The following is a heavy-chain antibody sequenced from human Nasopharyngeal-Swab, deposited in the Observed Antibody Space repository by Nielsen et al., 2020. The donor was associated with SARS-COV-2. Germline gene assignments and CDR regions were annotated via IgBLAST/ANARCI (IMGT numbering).Heavy chain of an antibody. D-gene: IGHD2-15*01. V-gene: IGHV4-34*01. J-gene: IGHJ4*02. Sequence: GKGLEWIGEINHSGSTNYNPSLKSRVTISVDTSKNQFSLKLSSVTAADTAVYYCASHHGDCSGGSCYYRVFDYWGQGTLVTVSS. CDR2: INHSGST. CDR3: ASHHGDCSGGSCYYRVFDY.